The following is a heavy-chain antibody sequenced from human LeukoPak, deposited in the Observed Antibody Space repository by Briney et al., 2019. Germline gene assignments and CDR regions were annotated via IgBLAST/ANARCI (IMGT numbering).Heavy chain of an antibody. D-gene: IGHD6-6*01. V-gene: IGHV4-59*01. CDR2: IYYSGST. J-gene: IGHJ3*02. CDR3: ARQSIAARRSAFDI. Sequence: SETLSLTCTVSGGSISSYYWSWIRQPPGKGLEWIGYIYYSGSTNYNPSLESRVTISVDTSKNQFSLKLSSVTAADTAVYYCARQSIAARRSAFDIWGQGTMVTVSS. CDR1: GGSISSYY.